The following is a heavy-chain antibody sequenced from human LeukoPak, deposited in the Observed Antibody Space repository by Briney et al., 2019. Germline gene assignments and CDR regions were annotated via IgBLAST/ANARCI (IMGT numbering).Heavy chain of an antibody. CDR2: FDPEDGET. D-gene: IGHD1-1*01. CDR3: ATVTTALGQFDY. V-gene: IGHV1-24*01. J-gene: IGHJ4*02. CDR1: GYTLTELS. Sequence: ASVKVSCKVSGYTLTELSIHWVRQAPGKGLEWMGSFDPEDGETIYAQKFQGRVTMTEDTSTDTAYMELSSLRSEDTAVYYCATVTTALGQFDYWGREPWSPSPQ.